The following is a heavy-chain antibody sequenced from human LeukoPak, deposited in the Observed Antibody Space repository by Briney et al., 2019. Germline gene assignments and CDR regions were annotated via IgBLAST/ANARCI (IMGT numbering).Heavy chain of an antibody. CDR1: GFTLSSYW. D-gene: IGHD3-3*01. V-gene: IGHV3-7*01. CDR2: IDGDGSTE. J-gene: IGHJ4*02. Sequence: GGSLRLSCVASGFTLSSYWMSLVRQAPGKGLEWVANIDGDGSTEAYVDSLKGRFTISRDNAKNSLYPQMNNLRVEDTAVYYCARGGAAFAESVYWGQGTLVTVSS. CDR3: ARGGAAFAESVY.